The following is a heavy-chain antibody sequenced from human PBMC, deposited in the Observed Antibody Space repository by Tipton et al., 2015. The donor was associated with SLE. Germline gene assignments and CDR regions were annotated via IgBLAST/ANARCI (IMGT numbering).Heavy chain of an antibody. Sequence: TLSLTCTVSGGSISSHYWSWIRQPPGKRLEWIGYIYYSGSTNHNPSLKSRVTISVGTSKNKFSLKLSSVTAADTAVYYCARVAVACLDAFDIWGQGTMVTISS. J-gene: IGHJ3*02. CDR3: ARVAVACLDAFDI. CDR2: IYYSGST. V-gene: IGHV4-59*11. D-gene: IGHD6-19*01. CDR1: GGSISSHY.